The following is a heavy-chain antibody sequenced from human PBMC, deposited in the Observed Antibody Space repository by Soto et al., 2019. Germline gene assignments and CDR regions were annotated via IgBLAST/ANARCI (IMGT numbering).Heavy chain of an antibody. CDR3: ARGGGDYGDYGGAFDI. D-gene: IGHD4-17*01. CDR2: TYYRSKWYN. V-gene: IGHV6-1*01. Sequence: SQTLSLTCAISGDSVSSNSAAWNWIRQSPSRGLEWLGRTYYRSKWYNDYAVSVKSRITINPDTSKNQFSLQLNSVTPEDTAVYYCARGGGDYGDYGGAFDIWGQGTMVTVSS. J-gene: IGHJ3*02. CDR1: GDSVSSNSAA.